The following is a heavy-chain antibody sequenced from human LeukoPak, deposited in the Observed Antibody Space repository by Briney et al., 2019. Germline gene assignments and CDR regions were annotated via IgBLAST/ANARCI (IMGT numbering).Heavy chain of an antibody. CDR2: IKQDGSEK. J-gene: IGHJ6*02. CDR1: GFTFSTYW. Sequence: LPGGSLRLSCAASGFTFSTYWMSWVRQAPGKGLEWVANIKQDGSEKYYVASVKGRFTISRDNAKNSLYLQMNSLRAEDTAVYYCARDRKFGIQLIPTMDVWGQGTTVTVSS. V-gene: IGHV3-7*01. D-gene: IGHD5-18*01. CDR3: ARDRKFGIQLIPTMDV.